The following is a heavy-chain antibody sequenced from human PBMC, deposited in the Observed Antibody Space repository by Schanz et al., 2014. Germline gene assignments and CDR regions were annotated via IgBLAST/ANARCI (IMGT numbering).Heavy chain of an antibody. CDR2: IIPILGIA. Sequence: QVQLVQSGAEVKKPGASVKVSCKASGGTFSTYTISWVRQAPGQGLEWMGRIIPILGIANYAQKCEGRVTFTADKSTSTAYMELKSLRSDDTALYYCTRVGSNYDWSAFDIWGQGTMVTVSS. CDR3: TRVGSNYDWSAFDI. D-gene: IGHD3-22*01. J-gene: IGHJ3*02. V-gene: IGHV1-69*09. CDR1: GGTFSTYT.